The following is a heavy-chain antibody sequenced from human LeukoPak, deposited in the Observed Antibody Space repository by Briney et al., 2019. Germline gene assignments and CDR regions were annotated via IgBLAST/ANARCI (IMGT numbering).Heavy chain of an antibody. Sequence: SVKVSCKASGGTFSSYAISWVRQAPGQGLEWMGRIIPILGIANYAQKFQGRVTITADKSTSTAYMELSSLRSEDTAVYYCARDILWFGFDIWGQGTMVTVSS. CDR2: IIPILGIA. CDR1: GGTFSSYA. D-gene: IGHD3-10*01. J-gene: IGHJ3*02. CDR3: ARDILWFGFDI. V-gene: IGHV1-69*04.